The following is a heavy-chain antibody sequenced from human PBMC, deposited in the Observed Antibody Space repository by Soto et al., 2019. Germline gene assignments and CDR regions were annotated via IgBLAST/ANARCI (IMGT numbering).Heavy chain of an antibody. V-gene: IGHV4-31*03. D-gene: IGHD2-15*01. CDR2: IYYSGST. CDR1: GGSISSGGYY. CDR3: ASSSGARYYDY. Sequence: QVQLQESGPGLVKPSQTLSLTCTVSGGSISSGGYYWRWIRQHPGKGLEWIGYIYYSGSTYYNPSLKSRVTISVDTSKNQCSLKLSSVTAADTAVYYCASSSGARYYDYWGQGTLVTVSS. J-gene: IGHJ4*02.